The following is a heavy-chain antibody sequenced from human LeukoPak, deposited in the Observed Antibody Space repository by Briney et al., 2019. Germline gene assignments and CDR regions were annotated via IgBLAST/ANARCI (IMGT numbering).Heavy chain of an antibody. J-gene: IGHJ5*02. Sequence: GGSLRLSCAASGFTVSSNYMSWVRQAPGKGLEWVSVIYSGGSTYYADSVKGQFTISRDNSKNTLYLQMNSLRAEDTAVYYCARGKDCSSTSCYYGSRWFDPWGQGTLVTVSS. V-gene: IGHV3-53*01. CDR2: IYSGGST. D-gene: IGHD2-2*01. CDR1: GFTVSSNY. CDR3: ARGKDCSSTSCYYGSRWFDP.